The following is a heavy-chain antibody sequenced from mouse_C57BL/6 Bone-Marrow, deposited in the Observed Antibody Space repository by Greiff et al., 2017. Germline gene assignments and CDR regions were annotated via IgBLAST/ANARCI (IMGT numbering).Heavy chain of an antibody. J-gene: IGHJ4*01. Sequence: EVKLVESGAELVRPGASVKLSCTPSGFNIKDAYMHWVKQRPEQGLGWIGWIVPANGDTASASKFQGKAPITSDTSSNTAYLQLSSLTAEDTAVYYCTTKSDYDSNYDSYYAMDYWGQGTSVTVSS. CDR3: TTKSDYDSNYDSYYAMDY. D-gene: IGHD2-5*01. CDR1: GFNIKDAY. V-gene: IGHV14-4*01. CDR2: IVPANGDT.